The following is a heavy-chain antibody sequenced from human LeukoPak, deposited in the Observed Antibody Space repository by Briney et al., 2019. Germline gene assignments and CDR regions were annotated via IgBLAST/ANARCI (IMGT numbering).Heavy chain of an antibody. V-gene: IGHV2-5*02. D-gene: IGHD3-10*01. J-gene: IGHJ4*02. Sequence: ESGPTLVNPTQTLTLTCTFSGFSLSTSRVGVGWIRQPPVKALEWLAVIYWDDDKYFSPSLKTRLTITKDTSKNQVVLSLTSLDPVDTATYYCAHSQFLWFGAYFAYWGQGTLVTVSS. CDR3: AHSQFLWFGAYFAY. CDR1: GFSLSTSRVG. CDR2: IYWDDDK.